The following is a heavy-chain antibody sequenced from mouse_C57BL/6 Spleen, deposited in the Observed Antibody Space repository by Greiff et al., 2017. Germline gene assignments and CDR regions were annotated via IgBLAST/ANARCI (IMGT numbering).Heavy chain of an antibody. CDR2: INPYNGGT. V-gene: IGHV1-19*01. D-gene: IGHD1-1*01. CDR3: ARGIIRITTVVATNDFDY. Sequence: EVQLQQSGPVLVKPGASVKMSCKASGYTFTDYYMNWVKQSHGKSLEWIGVINPYNGGTSYNQKFKGKATLTVDKSSSTAYMELNSLTSEDSAVYYCARGIIRITTVVATNDFDYWGQGTTLTVSS. J-gene: IGHJ2*01. CDR1: GYTFTDYY.